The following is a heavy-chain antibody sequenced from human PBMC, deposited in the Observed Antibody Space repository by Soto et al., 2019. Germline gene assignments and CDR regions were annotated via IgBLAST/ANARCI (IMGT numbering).Heavy chain of an antibody. J-gene: IGHJ4*02. CDR1: GGSISSGGYS. V-gene: IGHV4-30-2*01. D-gene: IGHD6-13*01. CDR2: IYHSGST. Sequence: QLQLQESGSGLVKPSQTLSLTCAVSGGSISSGGYSWSWIRQPPGKGLEWIGYIYHSGSTYYNPSLNSRITLSVDRSKNQFSLKLSSVTAADTAVYYCARVASGSWLFDYWGQGTLVTVSS. CDR3: ARVASGSWLFDY.